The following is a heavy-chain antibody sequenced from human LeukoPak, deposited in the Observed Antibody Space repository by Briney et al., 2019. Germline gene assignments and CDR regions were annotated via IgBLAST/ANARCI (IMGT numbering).Heavy chain of an antibody. V-gene: IGHV4-34*01. CDR1: GGSFSGYY. J-gene: IGHJ4*02. CDR2: INHSGST. Sequence: SETLSLTCAVYGGSFSGYYWSWIRQPPGKGLEWIGEINHSGSTNYNPSLKSRVTISVDTSKNQFSLKLSSVTAADTAVYYCARLARGYYWGQGTLVTVSS. CDR3: ARLARGYY.